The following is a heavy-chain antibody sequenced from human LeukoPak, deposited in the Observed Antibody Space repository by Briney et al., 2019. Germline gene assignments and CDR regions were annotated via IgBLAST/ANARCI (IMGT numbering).Heavy chain of an antibody. V-gene: IGHV1-2*02. CDR1: GYTFTSYY. D-gene: IGHD2/OR15-2a*01. Sequence: ASVTVSFKASGYTFTSYYMHWVRQAPGQGLEWMGWINPNSGGTNYAQKFQGRVTMTRDTSINTAYMEMTRLRSDDAAVFYCARVLTSTTNEGYFDYWGQGTLVTVSS. CDR3: ARVLTSTTNEGYFDY. J-gene: IGHJ4*02. CDR2: INPNSGGT.